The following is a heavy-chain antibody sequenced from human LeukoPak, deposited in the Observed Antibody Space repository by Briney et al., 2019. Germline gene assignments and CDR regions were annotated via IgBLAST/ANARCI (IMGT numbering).Heavy chain of an antibody. Sequence: SETLSLTCSVSGDSITTTSYYWGWIRQPPGKGLGWIGNIYYTGTTLYNPSLKDRVTVSADTSKSQFSLELTSVTAADTALYYCARMYGVFDYWGQGILVTVSS. CDR1: GDSITTTSYY. J-gene: IGHJ4*02. CDR2: IYYTGTT. CDR3: ARMYGVFDY. D-gene: IGHD2-8*01. V-gene: IGHV4-39*01.